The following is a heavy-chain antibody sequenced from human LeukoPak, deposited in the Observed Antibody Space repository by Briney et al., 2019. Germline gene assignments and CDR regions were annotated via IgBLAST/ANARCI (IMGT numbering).Heavy chain of an antibody. D-gene: IGHD5-24*01. CDR2: MNPNSGNT. Sequence: GASVKVSRKASGYTFTSYDINWVRQATGQGLEWMGWMNPNSGNTGYAQKFQGRVTITRNTSIGTAYMELSSLRSEDTAVYYCARGRMATISPPTFDPWGQGTLVTVSS. J-gene: IGHJ5*02. CDR3: ARGRMATISPPTFDP. CDR1: GYTFTSYD. V-gene: IGHV1-8*03.